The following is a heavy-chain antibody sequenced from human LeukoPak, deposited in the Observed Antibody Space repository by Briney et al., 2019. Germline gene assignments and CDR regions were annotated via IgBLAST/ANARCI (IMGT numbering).Heavy chain of an antibody. Sequence: PGGSLRLSCAASGFTFSNYPMHWVRQAPGKGLEWVAVVSRDGISKYYPDSVRGRFTISRDNSKNTLYLEVNSLRSEDTAVFYCAREIPNAFVIWGQGTMVTVSS. CDR2: VSRDGISK. J-gene: IGHJ3*02. CDR3: AREIPNAFVI. V-gene: IGHV3-30-3*01. CDR1: GFTFSNYP.